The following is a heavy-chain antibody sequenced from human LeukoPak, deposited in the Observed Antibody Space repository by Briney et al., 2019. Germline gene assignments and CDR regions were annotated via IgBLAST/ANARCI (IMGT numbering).Heavy chain of an antibody. J-gene: IGHJ6*02. CDR2: INTNTGNP. D-gene: IGHD6-19*01. V-gene: IGHV7-4-1*02. CDR1: GYTFTSYA. CDR3: AAQQWLGYYYYYGMDV. Sequence: ASVKVSCKASGYTFTSYAMNWVRQAPGQGLEWMGWINTNTGNPTYAQGFTGRFVFSLDTSVSTAYLQISSLKAEDTAVYYCAAQQWLGYYYYYGMDVWGQGTTVTVSS.